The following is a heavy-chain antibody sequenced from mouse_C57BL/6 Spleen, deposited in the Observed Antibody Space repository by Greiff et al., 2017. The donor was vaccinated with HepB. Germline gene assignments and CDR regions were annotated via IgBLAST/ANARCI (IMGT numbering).Heavy chain of an antibody. CDR3: ARERVYYGNCLDY. V-gene: IGHV5-4*01. J-gene: IGHJ2*01. Sequence: DVKLVESGGGLVKPGGSLKLSCAASGFTFSSYAMSWVRQTPEKRLEWVATISDGGSYTYYRDNVKGRFTISRDNAKNNLYLQMSHLKSEDTAMYYCARERVYYGNCLDYWGQGTTLTVSS. CDR2: ISDGGSYT. D-gene: IGHD2-1*01. CDR1: GFTFSSYA.